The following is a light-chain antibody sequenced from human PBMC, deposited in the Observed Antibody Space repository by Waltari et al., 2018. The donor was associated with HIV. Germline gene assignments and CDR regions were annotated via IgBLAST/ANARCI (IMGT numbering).Light chain of an antibody. Sequence: QLVLTQSPSASASLGASVKLTCTLSSAHSTYAIASHQQQPDQGPHYLMKLNSDGSHRKGDGIPDRFSGSASGAERYLTISNVQSEDEGIYYCQTWGAGTVVFGGGTKLSVL. CDR1: SAHSTYA. J-gene: IGLJ2*01. CDR3: QTWGAGTVV. V-gene: IGLV4-69*01. CDR2: LNSDGSH.